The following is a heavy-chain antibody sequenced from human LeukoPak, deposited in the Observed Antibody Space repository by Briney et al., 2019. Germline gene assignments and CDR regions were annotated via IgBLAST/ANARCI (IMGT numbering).Heavy chain of an antibody. D-gene: IGHD2/OR15-2a*01. CDR3: ARKNDFDI. V-gene: IGHV4-59*01. CDR1: GGSITSDH. Sequence: SETLSLTCTVSGGSITSDHWNWIRQPPGKGLEWIGCIYYSGSTYYNPSLKSRVTISVAMSKNQFSLRLTSVTAADTAVYYCARKNDFDIWGQGTLVTVSS. J-gene: IGHJ3*02. CDR2: IYYSGST.